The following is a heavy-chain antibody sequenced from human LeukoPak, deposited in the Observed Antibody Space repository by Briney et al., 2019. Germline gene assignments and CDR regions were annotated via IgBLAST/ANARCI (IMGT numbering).Heavy chain of an antibody. V-gene: IGHV3-30-3*01. CDR1: GFTFSSYA. CDR3: ARDRGYCTNGVCPMDYGMDV. Sequence: GSLRLSCAASGFTFSSYAMHWVRQAPGKGLEWVAVISYDGSNKYYADSVKGRFTISRDNSKNTLYLQMNSLRAEDTAVYYCARDRGYCTNGVCPMDYGMDVWGQGTTVTVSS. D-gene: IGHD2-8*01. CDR2: ISYDGSNK. J-gene: IGHJ6*02.